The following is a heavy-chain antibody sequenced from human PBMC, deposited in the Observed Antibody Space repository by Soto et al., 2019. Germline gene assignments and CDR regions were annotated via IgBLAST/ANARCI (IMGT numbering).Heavy chain of an antibody. Sequence: QVQLVQSGAEVKKPGASVKVSCKASGYTFTSYGISWVRQAPGQGLERMGWISAYNGNTNYAQKLQGRVTMTTDTSTRTAYMEVRSLRSDDTAVYYCARSSGTSYIWFDPWGQGTLVTVSS. D-gene: IGHD1-26*01. CDR3: ARSSGTSYIWFDP. CDR2: ISAYNGNT. V-gene: IGHV1-18*01. CDR1: GYTFTSYG. J-gene: IGHJ5*02.